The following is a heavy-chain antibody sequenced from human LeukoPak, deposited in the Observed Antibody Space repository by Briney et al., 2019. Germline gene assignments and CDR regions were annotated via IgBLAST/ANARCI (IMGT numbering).Heavy chain of an antibody. CDR3: ARQPVNTAAFDI. Sequence: PSETLSLTCTVSGGSINAYYRSWIRQPPGKGLEWIAYVRDNGENNYNPSLKSRVAISVDTANNQISLRLNFVTAADTAIYYCARQPVNTAAFDIWGLGTMVTVSS. J-gene: IGHJ3*02. V-gene: IGHV4-59*08. CDR2: VRDNGEN. CDR1: GGSINAYY. D-gene: IGHD5-18*01.